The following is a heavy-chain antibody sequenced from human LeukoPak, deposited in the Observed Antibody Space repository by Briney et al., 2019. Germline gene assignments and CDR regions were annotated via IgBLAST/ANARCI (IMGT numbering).Heavy chain of an antibody. D-gene: IGHD3-10*02. CDR3: AKDFVPAAMFAWFDD. CDR1: GFTLSSYA. J-gene: IGHJ4*02. CDR2: ISVSGGGT. Sequence: GGSLTLSCAASGFTLSSYAMNWVRQAPGKGLEWVSVISVSGGGTFYADSVKGRFTISRDNSKNTLYLQMNSLRAEDTAVYYCAKDFVPAAMFAWFDDWGQGTLVTVSS. V-gene: IGHV3-23*01.